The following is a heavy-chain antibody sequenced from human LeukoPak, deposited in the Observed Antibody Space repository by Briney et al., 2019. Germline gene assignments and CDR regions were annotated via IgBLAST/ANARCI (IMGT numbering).Heavy chain of an antibody. Sequence: SETLSLTCAVYGGSFSSYYWGWIRQPPGKGLEWIGRIYYSGSTYYNPSLKSRVTISVDTPKNQFSLKLSSVTAADTAVYYCARSYYYGSGINYYGMDVWGQGTTVTVSS. D-gene: IGHD3-10*01. J-gene: IGHJ6*02. CDR2: IYYSGST. CDR3: ARSYYYGSGINYYGMDV. CDR1: GGSFSSYY. V-gene: IGHV4-39*01.